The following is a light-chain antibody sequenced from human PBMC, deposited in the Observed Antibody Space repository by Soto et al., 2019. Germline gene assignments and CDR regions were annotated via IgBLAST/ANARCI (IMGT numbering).Light chain of an antibody. V-gene: IGLV1-44*01. CDR3: TTWDDSLNVYV. J-gene: IGLJ1*01. Sequence: QTVVTQPPSASGTPGQRVTLSCSGSSSNVGSNTVNWYQQLPGTAPKLLIHSDNHRPSGVPDRFSSSKSGTSASLAISGLQSEDEADYYCTTWDDSLNVYVFGTGTKLTVL. CDR2: SDN. CDR1: SSNVGSNT.